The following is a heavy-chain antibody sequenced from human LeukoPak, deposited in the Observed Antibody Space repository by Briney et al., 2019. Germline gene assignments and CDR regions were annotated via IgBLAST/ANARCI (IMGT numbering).Heavy chain of an antibody. CDR1: GFTFSSYA. CDR2: ISGSGGST. CDR3: AKTPYYYDSSGYYYDY. D-gene: IGHD3-22*01. V-gene: IGHV3-23*01. Sequence: GGSLRLSCAASGFTFSSYAMSWVRQAPGEGLEWVSAISGSGGSTYYADSVKGRFTISRDNSKNTLYLQMNSLRAEDTAVYYCAKTPYYYDSSGYYYDYWGQGTLVTVSS. J-gene: IGHJ4*02.